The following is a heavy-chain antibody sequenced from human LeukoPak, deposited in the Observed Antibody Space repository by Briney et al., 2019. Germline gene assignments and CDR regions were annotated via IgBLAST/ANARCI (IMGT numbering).Heavy chain of an antibody. J-gene: IGHJ5*02. D-gene: IGHD2-21*01. V-gene: IGHV3-74*01. CDR2: INTDGSST. CDR1: GFTFSSYW. CDR3: ARDSGGDYEVRFDP. Sequence: GGSLRLSCAASGFTFSSYWMHWVRQAPGKGLVWVSRINTDGSSTSYADSVKGRFTISRDNAKNTLYLQMNSLRAEDTAVYYCARDSGGDYEVRFDPWGQGTLVTVSS.